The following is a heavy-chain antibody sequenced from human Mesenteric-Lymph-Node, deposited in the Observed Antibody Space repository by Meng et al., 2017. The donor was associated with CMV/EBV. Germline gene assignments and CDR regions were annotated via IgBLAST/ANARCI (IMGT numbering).Heavy chain of an antibody. V-gene: IGHV1-69*02. D-gene: IGHD6-13*01. CDR1: AGPFSSYP. CDR3: AGGIAAAGSRWFDP. Sequence: QVQLLHSGAEVKTPGLSVKGSFKASAGPFSSYPISWVRQAPGQGLEWMGRIIPILGIAKYEQKFQGRVTITADKSTSTAYMELSSLRSEDTAVYYCAGGIAAAGSRWFDPWGQGTLVTVSS. J-gene: IGHJ5*02. CDR2: IIPILGIA.